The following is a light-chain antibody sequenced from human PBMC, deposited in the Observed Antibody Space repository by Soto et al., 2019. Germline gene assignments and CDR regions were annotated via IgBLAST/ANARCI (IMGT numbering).Light chain of an antibody. Sequence: QSALTQPASVSGSPGQSITISCTGTNSDVGTYELVSWYQQHPGRAPKLMIYEGSKRPSGVSNRFSGSKSGDTASLTISGLQAEDEANYYCSSYAGSSNFVVSGGGTKLTVL. J-gene: IGLJ2*01. CDR1: NSDVGTYEL. V-gene: IGLV2-23*01. CDR3: SSYAGSSNFVV. CDR2: EGS.